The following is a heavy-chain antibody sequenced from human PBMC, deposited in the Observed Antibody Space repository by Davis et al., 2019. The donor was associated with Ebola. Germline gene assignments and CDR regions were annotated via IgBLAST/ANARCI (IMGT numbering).Heavy chain of an antibody. J-gene: IGHJ6*03. CDR2: IYDSGST. CDR1: GGSISSGDYY. CDR3: ARGPSNYDFWSRYTYYYYMDV. V-gene: IGHV4-30-4*01. D-gene: IGHD3-3*01. Sequence: MPSETLSLTCTVSGGSISSGDYYWTWIRQPPGKGLEWIGYIYDSGSTYYNPSLKSRVTISVDTSKNQFSLKLSSVTAAETAVYYCARGPSNYDFWSRYTYYYYMDVWGKGTTVTVSS.